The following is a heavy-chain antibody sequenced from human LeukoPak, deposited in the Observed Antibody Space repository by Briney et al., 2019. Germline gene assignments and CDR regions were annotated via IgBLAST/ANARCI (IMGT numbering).Heavy chain of an antibody. V-gene: IGHV1-8*01. CDR3: ARGQGSHGQQLGDY. J-gene: IGHJ4*02. Sequence: ASVKVSCKASGYTFTSYDIDWVRQATGQGLEWMGWMNPNSGNTGYAQKFQGRVTMTRNTSIGTAYMEPSSLRSEDTAVYYCARGQGSHGQQLGDYWGQGTLVTVSS. D-gene: IGHD6-13*01. CDR2: MNPNSGNT. CDR1: GYTFTSYD.